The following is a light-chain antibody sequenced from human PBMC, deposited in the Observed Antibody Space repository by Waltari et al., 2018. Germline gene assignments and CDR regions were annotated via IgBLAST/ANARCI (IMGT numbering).Light chain of an antibody. CDR1: SSDVGDYNF. CDR3: CSYAGRGTFV. Sequence: QSVLSQPASVSGSPGQSVTVSCTGSSSDVGDYNFVSWYRQHPGKAPELMIHDVDKRPSGVSNRFSGAKSGNTASLTISGLQAEDQADYYCCSYAGRGTFVFGTGTQVTVL. CDR2: DVD. J-gene: IGLJ1*01. V-gene: IGLV2-23*02.